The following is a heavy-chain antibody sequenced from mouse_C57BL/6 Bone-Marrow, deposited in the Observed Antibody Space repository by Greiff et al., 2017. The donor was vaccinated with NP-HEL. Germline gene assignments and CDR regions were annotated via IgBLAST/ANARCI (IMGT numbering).Heavy chain of an antibody. CDR2: IDTENGDT. J-gene: IGHJ4*01. CDR3: TLYYGGAMDY. CDR1: GFNIKDDY. Sequence: VQLQQSGAELVRPGASVKLSCTASGFNIKDDYMHWVKQRPEQGLEWIGWIDTENGDTEYASKFQGKATITADTSSNTAYLQLSSLTSEDTAVYYWTLYYGGAMDYWGQGTSVTVSS. D-gene: IGHD1-1*01. V-gene: IGHV14-4*01.